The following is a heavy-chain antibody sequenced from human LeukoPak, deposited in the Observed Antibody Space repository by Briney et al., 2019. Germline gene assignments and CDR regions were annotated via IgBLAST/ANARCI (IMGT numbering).Heavy chain of an antibody. J-gene: IGHJ6*02. CDR1: GGSISSYY. D-gene: IGHD6-6*01. CDR3: ARGGDSSSLYYGMDV. CDR2: IYYSGST. Sequence: SETLSLTCTVPGGSISSYYWSWIRQPPGKGLEWIGYIYYSGSTNYNPSLKSRVTISVDTSKNQFSLKLTSVTAADAAVYYCARGGDSSSLYYGMDVWGQGTTVTVSS. V-gene: IGHV4-59*01.